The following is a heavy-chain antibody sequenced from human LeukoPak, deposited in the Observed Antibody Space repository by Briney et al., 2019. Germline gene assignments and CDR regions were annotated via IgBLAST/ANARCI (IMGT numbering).Heavy chain of an antibody. CDR3: AKLNVYVGNSPVDY. V-gene: IGHV3-23*01. CDR2: ITGSGGTT. J-gene: IGHJ4*02. D-gene: IGHD4-23*01. Sequence: GGSLRLSCTASGFTFSSYAMSWVRQAPGKGLEWVSAITGSGGTTYYADSVKGRFTISRDNSNSALYLQMNSLRAEDTAIYYCAKLNVYVGNSPVDYWGQGTLVTVSS. CDR1: GFTFSSYA.